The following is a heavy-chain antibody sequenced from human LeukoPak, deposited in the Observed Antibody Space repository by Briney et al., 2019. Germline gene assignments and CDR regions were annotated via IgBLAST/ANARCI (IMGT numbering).Heavy chain of an antibody. D-gene: IGHD1-26*01. CDR1: GFTFDDYG. CDR2: INWNGGST. CDR3: ARVQFGGSYYGNYYYMDV. J-gene: IGHJ6*03. V-gene: IGHV3-20*04. Sequence: PGGSLRLSCAASGFTFDDYGMSWVRHAPGKGLEWVSGINWNGGSTVYADSVKGRFTISRDNAKNSLYLQMNSLRAEDTALCYCARVQFGGSYYGNYYYMDVWGKGTTVTVSS.